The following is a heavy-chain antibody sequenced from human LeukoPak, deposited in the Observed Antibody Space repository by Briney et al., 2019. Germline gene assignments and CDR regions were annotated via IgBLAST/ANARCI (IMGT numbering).Heavy chain of an antibody. CDR3: ARDKYYYDSSSYSH. Sequence: PGGSLRLSCAASGFTFSSYGMHWVRQAPGKGLEWVAVIWYDGSNKYYADSVKGRFTISRDNSKNTLYLQMNSLRAEDTAVYYCARDKYYYDSSSYSHWGQGTLVTVSS. J-gene: IGHJ4*02. CDR1: GFTFSSYG. CDR2: IWYDGSNK. D-gene: IGHD3-22*01. V-gene: IGHV3-33*01.